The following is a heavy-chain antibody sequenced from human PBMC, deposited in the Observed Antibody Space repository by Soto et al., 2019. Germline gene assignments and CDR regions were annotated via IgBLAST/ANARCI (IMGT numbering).Heavy chain of an antibody. D-gene: IGHD2-15*01. CDR1: GFTFSSYS. CDR2: ISSSSSYI. Sequence: EVQLVESGGGLVKPGGSLRLSCAASGFTFSSYSMNWVLQAPGKGLEWVSSISSSSSYIYYADSVKGRFTISRDNAKNSLYLQMNSLRAEDTAVYYCARDKCSGGSCYYFGYWGQGTLVTVSS. V-gene: IGHV3-21*01. CDR3: ARDKCSGGSCYYFGY. J-gene: IGHJ4*02.